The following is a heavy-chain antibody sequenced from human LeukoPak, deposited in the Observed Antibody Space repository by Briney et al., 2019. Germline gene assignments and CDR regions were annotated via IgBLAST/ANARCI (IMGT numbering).Heavy chain of an antibody. D-gene: IGHD3-22*01. J-gene: IGHJ5*02. Sequence: SETLSLTCAVYGGSFSGYYWSWIRQPPGKGLEWIGEINHSGSTNYNPSLKSRVTISVATSKTQFSLKLSCVTATCTAVDYWARGETAGSGYYYPHRMYNWFDPRGQRTLVTVSS. CDR2: INHSGST. V-gene: IGHV4-34*01. CDR3: ARGETAGSGYYYPHRMYNWFDP. CDR1: GGSFSGYY.